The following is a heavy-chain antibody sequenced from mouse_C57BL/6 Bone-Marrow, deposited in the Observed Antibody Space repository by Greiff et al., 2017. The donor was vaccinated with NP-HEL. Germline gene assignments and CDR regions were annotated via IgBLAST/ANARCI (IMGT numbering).Heavy chain of an antibody. D-gene: IGHD3-1*01. V-gene: IGHV5-6*01. CDR2: ISSGGSYT. J-gene: IGHJ3*01. Sequence: EVQRVESGGDLVKPGGSLKLSCAASGFTFSSYGMSWVRQTPDKRLEWVATISSGGSYTYYPDSVKGRFTISRDNDKNTLYLQMSSLKSEDTAMYYCARRGLLIWFAYWGQGTLVTVSA. CDR1: GFTFSSYG. CDR3: ARRGLLIWFAY.